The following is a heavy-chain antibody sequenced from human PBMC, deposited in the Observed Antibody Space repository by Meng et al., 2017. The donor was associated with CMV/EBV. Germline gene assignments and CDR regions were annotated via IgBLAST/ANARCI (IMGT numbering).Heavy chain of an antibody. CDR2: INHRGST. J-gene: IGHJ6*02. CDR3: ARDYCSSTSCYREGDYYYYYGMDV. D-gene: IGHD2-2*02. V-gene: IGHV4-34*01. Sequence: SETLSLTCAVYGGSFSGYDWTWIRQSPGKGLEWIGEINHRGSTNHNPALKSRLTISLDTSKNQFSLKLKSVTAADTAVYYCARDYCSSTSCYREGDYYYYYGMDVWGQGTTVTVSS. CDR1: GGSFSGYD.